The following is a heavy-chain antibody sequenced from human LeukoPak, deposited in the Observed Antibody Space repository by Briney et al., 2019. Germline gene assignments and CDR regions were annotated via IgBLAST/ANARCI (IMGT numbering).Heavy chain of an antibody. J-gene: IGHJ1*01. Sequence: GGSLRLSCRASRFSFSDYDMHWVRQAPGKGLEWVSAISGSGGSTYYADSVKGRFTISRDNSKNTLYLQMNSLRAEDTAVYYCAKYLTDDRYQLLPQEYFQHWGQGTLVTVSS. D-gene: IGHD2-2*01. CDR3: AKYLTDDRYQLLPQEYFQH. CDR1: RFSFSDYD. CDR2: ISGSGGST. V-gene: IGHV3-23*01.